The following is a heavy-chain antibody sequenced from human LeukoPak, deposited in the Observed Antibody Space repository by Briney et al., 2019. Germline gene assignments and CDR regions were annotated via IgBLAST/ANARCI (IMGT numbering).Heavy chain of an antibody. D-gene: IGHD6-19*01. J-gene: IGHJ6*03. CDR1: GFTFDDYA. V-gene: IGHV3-9*03. CDR2: ISWNSGSI. Sequence: PGGSLRLSCAASGFTFDDYAMHWVRQAPGKGLEWVSGISWNSGSIGYADSVKGRFTISRDNAKNSLYLQMNSLRAEDMALYYCAKGGEWLVSSAFYYYYMDVWGKGTTVTISS. CDR3: AKGGEWLVSSAFYYYYMDV.